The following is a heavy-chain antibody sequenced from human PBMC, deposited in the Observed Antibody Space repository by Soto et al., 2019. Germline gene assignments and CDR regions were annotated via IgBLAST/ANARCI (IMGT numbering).Heavy chain of an antibody. J-gene: IGHJ4*02. V-gene: IGHV1-18*01. CDR2: ISAYNGNT. CDR1: GYTFTSYG. D-gene: IGHD1-7*01. CDR3: ARDGELKRYTWNYGNHYYFDY. Sequence: ASVKASCKASGYTFTSYGISWVRQAPGQGLEWMGWISAYNGNTNYAQKLQGRVSMTTDTSTSTAYMELRSLRSDDTVVYYCARDGELKRYTWNYGNHYYFDYWGQGTLVTVSS.